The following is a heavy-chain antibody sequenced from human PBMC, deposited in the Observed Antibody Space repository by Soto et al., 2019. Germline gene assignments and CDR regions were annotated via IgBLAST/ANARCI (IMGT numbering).Heavy chain of an antibody. Sequence: SGGSLRLSCAASGFTVSSNYMSWVRQAPGKGLEWVSVIYSGGSTYYADSVKGRFTISRDNSKNTLYLQMNSLRAEDTAVYYCAGTPITIFGVVPSAFDAFDIWGQGTMVTVSS. J-gene: IGHJ3*02. CDR1: GFTVSSNY. CDR2: IYSGGST. V-gene: IGHV3-66*01. CDR3: AGTPITIFGVVPSAFDAFDI. D-gene: IGHD3-3*01.